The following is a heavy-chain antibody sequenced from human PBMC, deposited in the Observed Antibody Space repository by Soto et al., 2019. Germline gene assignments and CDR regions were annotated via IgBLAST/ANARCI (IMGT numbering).Heavy chain of an antibody. Sequence: QVQLVQSGAEVKKPGSSVKVSCKTSGGLFSVFSFNWVRQAPGQGLEWMGGVLAMTGSTDYAQKFRGRLTITADRSTSTIYMKLSRLTSDDTANYYCATIRVRGGPLRFEDGGQGTLISVSS. CDR3: ATIRVRGGPLRFED. V-gene: IGHV1-69*06. J-gene: IGHJ4*01. CDR2: VLAMTGST. CDR1: GGLFSVFS. D-gene: IGHD5-12*01.